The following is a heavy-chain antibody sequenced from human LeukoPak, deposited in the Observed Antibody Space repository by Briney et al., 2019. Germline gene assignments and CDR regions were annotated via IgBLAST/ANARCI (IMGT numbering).Heavy chain of an antibody. J-gene: IGHJ3*02. V-gene: IGHV4-39*02. CDR2: IYYSGST. D-gene: IGHD2-15*01. CDR1: GGSISSSDYY. Sequence: SETLSLTCTVSGGSISSSDYYWGWIRQPPGKGLEWIGSIYYSGSTYYNPSHKSRVTISVDTSKNHFSLRLSSVTAADTAMFYCARLTIAANAFDIWGQGTMVTVSS. CDR3: ARLTIAANAFDI.